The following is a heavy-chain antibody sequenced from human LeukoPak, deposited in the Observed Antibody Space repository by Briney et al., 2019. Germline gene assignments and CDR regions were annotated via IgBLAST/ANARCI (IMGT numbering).Heavy chain of an antibody. V-gene: IGHV3-23*01. D-gene: IGHD6-13*01. CDR2: ISGSGGRT. CDR3: ARAGYSHYFDY. J-gene: IGHJ4*02. CDR1: GFTFSSYA. Sequence: GGSLRLSCAASGFTFSSYAMNWVRQVPGKGLEWVSAISGSGGRTYYSDSVKGRFTISRDNAKNTLYLQMNSLRAEDTAVYYCARAGYSHYFDYWGQGTLVTVSS.